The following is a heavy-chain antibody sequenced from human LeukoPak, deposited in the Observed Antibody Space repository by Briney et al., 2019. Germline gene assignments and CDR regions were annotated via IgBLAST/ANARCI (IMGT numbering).Heavy chain of an antibody. CDR2: INSNSGGT. J-gene: IGHJ3*02. CDR1: GYTFTGYY. CDR3: ASTLSYCSGGSCYFSMMDAFDI. D-gene: IGHD2-15*01. Sequence: GASVKVSCKASGYTFTGYYMHWVRQAPGQGLEWMGWINSNSGGTNYAQKFQGRVTMTRDTSISTAYMELSRLRSDDTAVYYCASTLSYCSGGSCYFSMMDAFDIWGQGTMVTVSS. V-gene: IGHV1-2*02.